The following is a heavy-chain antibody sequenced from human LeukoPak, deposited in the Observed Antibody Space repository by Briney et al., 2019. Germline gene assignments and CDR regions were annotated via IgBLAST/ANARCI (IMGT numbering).Heavy chain of an antibody. J-gene: IGHJ4*02. V-gene: IGHV3-53*01. Sequence: GGSLRLSCAASGFTFSSYAMSWVRQAPGKGLEWVSVIYSGGSTYYADSVKGRFTISRDNSKNTLYLQMNSLRAEDTAVYYCARDGYTADYWGQGTLVTVSS. CDR2: IYSGGST. CDR1: GFTFSSYA. CDR3: ARDGYTADY. D-gene: IGHD5-24*01.